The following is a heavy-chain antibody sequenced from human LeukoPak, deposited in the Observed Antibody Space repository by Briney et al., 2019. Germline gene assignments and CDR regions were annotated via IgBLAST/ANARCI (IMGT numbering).Heavy chain of an antibody. D-gene: IGHD3-10*01. CDR3: ARDAKYYYGSRTYFFFEY. J-gene: IGHJ4*02. CDR2: IYTSGTT. V-gene: IGHV4-61*09. Sequence: SETLSLTCTVSGGSISSGSYYWSWIRQPAGKGLEWIGHIYTSGTTNYNPSLKSRVTMSIDTSKNQFSLKLSSVTAADTAIYYCARDAKYYYGSRTYFFFEYWGQGTLLTVSS. CDR1: GGSISSGSYY.